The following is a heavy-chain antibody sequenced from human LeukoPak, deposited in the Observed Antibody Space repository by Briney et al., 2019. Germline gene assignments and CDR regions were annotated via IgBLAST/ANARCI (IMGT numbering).Heavy chain of an antibody. V-gene: IGHV3-74*01. Sequence: GGSLRLSCAASGFTFSSYWMHWVRQAPGKGLVWVSRINSDGSSTSYADSVKGRFTISRDNSKNTLYLQVNSLRAEDTAVYYCAKGGKWDVTPFDYWGQGTLVAVSS. CDR1: GFTFSSYW. CDR3: AKGGKWDVTPFDY. D-gene: IGHD1-26*01. J-gene: IGHJ4*02. CDR2: INSDGSST.